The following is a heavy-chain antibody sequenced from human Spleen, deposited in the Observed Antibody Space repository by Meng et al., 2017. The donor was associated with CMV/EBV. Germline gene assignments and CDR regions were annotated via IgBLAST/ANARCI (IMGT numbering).Heavy chain of an antibody. V-gene: IGHV1-18*01. CDR2: ISTYSGNT. Sequence: ASVKVSCKASGYTFTNYGISWVRQAPGQGLEWMGWISTYSGNTNYAQKFQGRVTVTTDTTTSTAYMELRSLRSDDTAVYYCARARQAAADTTWFDPWGQGTLVTVSS. D-gene: IGHD6-13*01. CDR1: GYTFTNYG. CDR3: ARARQAAADTTWFDP. J-gene: IGHJ5*02.